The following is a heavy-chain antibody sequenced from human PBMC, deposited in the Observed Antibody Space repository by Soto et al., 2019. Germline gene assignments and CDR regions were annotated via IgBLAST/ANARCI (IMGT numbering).Heavy chain of an antibody. Sequence: ASVKVSGKASGYTFTSYAMHWVRQAPGQRLEWMGWINAGNGNTKYSQKFQGRVTITRDTSASTAYMELSSLRSEDTAVYYCAGRRYCSSTSCYRNYYYGMDVWGQGTTVTVSS. J-gene: IGHJ6*02. V-gene: IGHV1-3*01. CDR3: AGRRYCSSTSCYRNYYYGMDV. D-gene: IGHD2-2*02. CDR2: INAGNGNT. CDR1: GYTFTSYA.